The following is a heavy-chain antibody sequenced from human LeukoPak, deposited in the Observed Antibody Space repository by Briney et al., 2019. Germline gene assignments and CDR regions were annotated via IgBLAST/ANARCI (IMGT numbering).Heavy chain of an antibody. Sequence: SETLSLTCTVSGGSISSSLYYWGWIRQPPGKGLEWIGSFSHAGSTYYNASLKTPVTISVDTSKNQFSLTLSSVTAADTAVYYCARANLGGSGYWGHLYYYMDVWGKGTTVTVSS. CDR1: GGSISSSLYY. V-gene: IGHV4-39*07. J-gene: IGHJ6*03. D-gene: IGHD3-22*01. CDR2: FSHAGST. CDR3: ARANLGGSGYWGHLYYYMDV.